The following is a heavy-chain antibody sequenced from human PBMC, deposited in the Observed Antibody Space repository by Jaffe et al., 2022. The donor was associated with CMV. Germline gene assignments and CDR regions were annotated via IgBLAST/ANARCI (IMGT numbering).Heavy chain of an antibody. Sequence: DVQLVESGGGLVQPGGSLKLSCAASGFSFSGSAVHWVRQASGKGLEWVGRIRTKVNNYATAYAASVTGRFIISRDDSKNTAYLQMNSLKTEDTAVYYCTGSLGFCSSTSCGYWGQGTLVTVSS. CDR2: IRTKVNNYAT. J-gene: IGHJ4*02. CDR1: GFSFSGSA. V-gene: IGHV3-73*01. D-gene: IGHD2-2*01. CDR3: TGSLGFCSSTSCGY.